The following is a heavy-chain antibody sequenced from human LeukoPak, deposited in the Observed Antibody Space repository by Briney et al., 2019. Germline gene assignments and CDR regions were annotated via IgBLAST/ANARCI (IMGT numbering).Heavy chain of an antibody. J-gene: IGHJ3*02. D-gene: IGHD4-17*01. Sequence: GRSLRLSCAASGFTFDDYVMHWVRQAPGKGLEWVSGISWNSGTIGYADSVKGRFTISRDNAKNSLYLQMNSLRAEDMALYYCAKDMGTTVTKGAPFDIWGQGTMVTVSS. CDR3: AKDMGTTVTKGAPFDI. CDR2: ISWNSGTI. V-gene: IGHV3-9*03. CDR1: GFTFDDYV.